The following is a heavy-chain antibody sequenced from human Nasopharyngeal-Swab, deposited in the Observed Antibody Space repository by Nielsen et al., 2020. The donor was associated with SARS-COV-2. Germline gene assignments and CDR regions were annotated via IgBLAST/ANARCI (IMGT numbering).Heavy chain of an antibody. Sequence: SLKISCAASGFTFDDYAMHWVRQAPGKGLEWVSGISWNSGSIGYEDSVKGRFTISRDNAKNSLYLQMNSLRAEDTAVYYCARVSSGWEPWGQGTLVTVSS. D-gene: IGHD6-19*01. CDR2: ISWNSGSI. CDR3: ARVSSGWEP. J-gene: IGHJ5*02. CDR1: GFTFDDYA. V-gene: IGHV3-9*01.